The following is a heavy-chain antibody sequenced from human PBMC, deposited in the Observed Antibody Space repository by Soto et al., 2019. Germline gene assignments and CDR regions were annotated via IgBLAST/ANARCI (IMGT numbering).Heavy chain of an antibody. Sequence: ASVKVSCKASGYTFINYAIHWVRQAPGQRLEWMGWINAGNGDTKYSQKFQGRVTITRDTSANTAYMELSGLRSEGTAVYYCARGGAGYYSDYWGQGTLVTVSS. J-gene: IGHJ4*02. CDR1: GYTFINYA. CDR2: INAGNGDT. CDR3: ARGGAGYYSDY. D-gene: IGHD2-15*01. V-gene: IGHV1-3*01.